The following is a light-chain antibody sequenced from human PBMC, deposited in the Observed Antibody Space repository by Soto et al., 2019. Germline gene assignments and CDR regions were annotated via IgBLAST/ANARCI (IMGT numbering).Light chain of an antibody. CDR1: QSISGW. CDR2: DAS. J-gene: IGKJ4*01. CDR3: QQYNSYPLT. Sequence: DIQMTQSPSTLSASVVDTVTVTCRASQSISGWLAWYQQKPGKAPKLLIYDASNLESGVPSRFGGSGSGTEFTLTISSLHPDDFETYYCQQYNSYPLTFGGGTKVDI. V-gene: IGKV1-5*01.